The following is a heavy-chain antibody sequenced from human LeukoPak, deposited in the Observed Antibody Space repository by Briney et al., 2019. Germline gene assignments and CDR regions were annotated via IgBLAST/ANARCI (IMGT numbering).Heavy chain of an antibody. D-gene: IGHD3-10*01. CDR2: INHSGST. CDR3: ARRVRGAKSYYFDY. V-gene: IGHV4-34*01. CDR1: GGSFSGYY. Sequence: SETLSLTCAVYGGSFSGYYWSWIRQPPGKGLEWIGEINHSGSTNYNPSLKSRVTISVDTSKNQFSLKLSSVTAADTAVYYCARRVRGAKSYYFDYWGLGTLVTVSS. J-gene: IGHJ4*02.